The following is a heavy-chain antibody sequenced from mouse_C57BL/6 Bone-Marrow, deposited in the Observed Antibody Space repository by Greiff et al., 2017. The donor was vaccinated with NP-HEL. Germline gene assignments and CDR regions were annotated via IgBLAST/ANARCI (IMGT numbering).Heavy chain of an antibody. D-gene: IGHD1-2*01. CDR2: INPNYGTT. J-gene: IGHJ4*01. CDR1: GYSFTDYN. Sequence: EVQLQESGPELVKPGASVKISCKASGYSFTDYNMNWVKQSNVKSLEWIGVINPNYGTTSYNQKFKGKATLPVDQSSSTAYMQLNSLTSEDSAVYYCARRGYYYGSYAIDYRGQGTSVTVSS. V-gene: IGHV1-39*01. CDR3: ARRGYYYGSYAIDY.